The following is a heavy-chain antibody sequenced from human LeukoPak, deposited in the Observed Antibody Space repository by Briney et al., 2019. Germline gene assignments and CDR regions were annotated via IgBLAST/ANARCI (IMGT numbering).Heavy chain of an antibody. CDR1: GGSITSSSYY. V-gene: IGHV4-39*07. Sequence: SETLSLTCTVSGGSITSSSYYWGWIRQPPGKGLEWIGSIYYSGSTYYNPSLKSRVTISVDTSKNQFSLKLSSVTAADTAVYYCARESRYSGYDGGYYYMDVWGKGTTVTVSS. CDR3: ARESRYSGYDGGYYYMDV. CDR2: IYYSGST. J-gene: IGHJ6*03. D-gene: IGHD5-12*01.